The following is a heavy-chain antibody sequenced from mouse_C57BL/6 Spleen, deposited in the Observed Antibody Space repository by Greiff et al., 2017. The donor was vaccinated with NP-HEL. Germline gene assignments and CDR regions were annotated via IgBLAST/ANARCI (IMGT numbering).Heavy chain of an antibody. D-gene: IGHD2-3*01. V-gene: IGHV5-16*01. CDR2: INYDGSST. CDR1: GFTFSDYY. Sequence: EVMLVESEGGLVQPGSSMKLSCTASGFTFSDYYMAWVRQVPEKGLEWVANINYDGSSTYYLDSLKSRFIISRDNAKNILYLQMSSLKSEDTATYYCARAGDGYYVGMDYWGQGTSVTVSS. CDR3: ARAGDGYYVGMDY. J-gene: IGHJ4*01.